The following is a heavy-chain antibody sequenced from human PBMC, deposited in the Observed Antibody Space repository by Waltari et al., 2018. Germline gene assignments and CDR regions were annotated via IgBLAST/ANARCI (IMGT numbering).Heavy chain of an antibody. CDR3: AKGPDSSGYYSNWFDP. CDR2: IWSDETNK. D-gene: IGHD3-22*01. J-gene: IGHJ5*02. Sequence: QVQLVESGGGVVQPGGSLRLSCAASGFSFSNHCIHWVRQAPGKGLEWVAVIWSDETNKHYADSVQGLFTSARDNSKNTVFLQMNSLRTEDTAVYYCAKGPDSSGYYSNWFDPWGQGILVTVSS. CDR1: GFSFSNHC. V-gene: IGHV3-33*06.